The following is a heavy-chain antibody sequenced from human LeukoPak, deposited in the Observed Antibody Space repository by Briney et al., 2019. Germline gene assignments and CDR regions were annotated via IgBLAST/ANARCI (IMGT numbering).Heavy chain of an antibody. V-gene: IGHV3-30*03. CDR2: ISYDGSNK. CDR1: GFTFSSYG. Sequence: GGSLRLSCAASGFTFSSYGMHWVRQAPGKGLEWVAVISYDGSNKYYADSVKGRFTISRDNSKNTLYLQMNSLRAEDTAVYYCARAGVVPAAKNAYLYNWFDPWGQGTLVTVSS. J-gene: IGHJ5*02. CDR3: ARAGVVPAAKNAYLYNWFDP. D-gene: IGHD2-2*01.